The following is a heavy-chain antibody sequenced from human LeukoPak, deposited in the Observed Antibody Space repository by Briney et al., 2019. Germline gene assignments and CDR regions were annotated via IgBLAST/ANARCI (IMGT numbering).Heavy chain of an antibody. J-gene: IGHJ4*02. V-gene: IGHV3-11*01. CDR2: ISSSGSTI. CDR1: GFTFSDYY. CDR3: ARARIKYPTVEY. Sequence: RGSLRVSCAASGFTFSDYYMSWIRQAPGKGLEWVSYISSSGSTIYYADSVTGRFTISRDNAKDSLYLQMNSLRAEDTAVYYCARARIKYPTVEYWGQGALVTVSS. D-gene: IGHD2-2*01.